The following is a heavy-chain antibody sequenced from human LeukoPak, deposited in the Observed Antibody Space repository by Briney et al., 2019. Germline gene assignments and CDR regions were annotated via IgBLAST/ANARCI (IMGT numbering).Heavy chain of an antibody. CDR1: GYSFTSYW. CDR2: IYPGDSDT. V-gene: IGHV5-51*01. CDR3: ARYKRGYIVATIIDY. J-gene: IGHJ4*02. Sequence: ESLKISCKGSGYSFTSYWIGWVRQMPAKGLEWMGIIYPGDSDTRYIPSFQGQVTISADKSISIAYLQWSSLKASDTAMYYCARYKRGYIVATIIDYWGQGTLVTVSS. D-gene: IGHD5-12*01.